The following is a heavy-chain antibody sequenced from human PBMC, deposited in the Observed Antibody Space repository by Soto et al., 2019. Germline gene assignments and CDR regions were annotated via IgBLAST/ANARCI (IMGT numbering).Heavy chain of an antibody. CDR3: ERGRIEVVVAATPQWNDAFDI. V-gene: IGHV3-33*01. Sequence: QVQLVESGGGVVQPGRSLRLSCAASGFTFSSYGMHWVRQAPGKGLEWVAVIWYDGSNKYYADSVKGRFTISRDNSKNTLYMQMNSLRGEDTAVYYCERGRIEVVVAATPQWNDAFDIWGQGTIVTVSS. D-gene: IGHD2-15*01. CDR2: IWYDGSNK. J-gene: IGHJ3*02. CDR1: GFTFSSYG.